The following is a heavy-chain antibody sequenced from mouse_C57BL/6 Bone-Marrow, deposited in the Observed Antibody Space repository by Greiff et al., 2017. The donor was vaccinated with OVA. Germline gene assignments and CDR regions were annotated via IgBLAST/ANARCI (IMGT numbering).Heavy chain of an antibody. CDR3: TRGGYYGSSYVGAY. CDR2: IYPGDGDT. J-gene: IGHJ3*01. V-gene: IGHV1-82*01. Sequence: QVQLKESGPELVKPGASVKISCKASGYAFSSSWMNWVKQRPGKGLEWIGRIYPGDGDTNYNGKFKGKATLTADKSSSTAYMQLSSLTNEDSAVYYCTRGGYYGSSYVGAYWGQGTLVTVSA. D-gene: IGHD1-1*01. CDR1: GYAFSSSW.